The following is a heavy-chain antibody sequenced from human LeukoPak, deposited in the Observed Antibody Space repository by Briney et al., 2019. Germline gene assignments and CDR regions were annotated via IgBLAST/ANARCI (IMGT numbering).Heavy chain of an antibody. CDR1: GFTVGSNY. CDR2: IYSGGST. V-gene: IGHV3-53*01. CDR3: ARDRGTEYYYYYYGMDV. J-gene: IGHJ6*02. Sequence: GGSLRLSCAASGFTVGSNYMSWVRQAPGKGLEWVSVIYSGGSTYYADSVKGRFTISRDNSKNTLYLQMNSLRAEDTAVYYCARDRGTEYYYYYYGMDVWGQGTTVTVSS. D-gene: IGHD3-10*01.